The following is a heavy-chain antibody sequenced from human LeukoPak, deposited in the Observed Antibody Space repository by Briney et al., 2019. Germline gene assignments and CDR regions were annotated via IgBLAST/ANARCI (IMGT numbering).Heavy chain of an antibody. V-gene: IGHV4-59*02. J-gene: IGHJ4*02. D-gene: IGHD3-22*01. Sequence: SSETLSLTCSVSGVSVSNHYWSWIRQPPGKGLEWIGWFYYSGGTYFHPSLGSRVTISADTSRNHLSLTLRSLTAADTAVYYCAKHSSGWHFDSWGQGALVTVSS. CDR1: GVSVSNHY. CDR3: AKHSSGWHFDS. CDR2: FYYSGGT.